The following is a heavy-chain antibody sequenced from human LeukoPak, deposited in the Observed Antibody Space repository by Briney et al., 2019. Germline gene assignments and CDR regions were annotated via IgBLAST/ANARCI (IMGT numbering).Heavy chain of an antibody. CDR2: IYYSGST. V-gene: IGHV4-39*01. CDR3: ARHRSPRYCSSTSCYEDFDY. CDR1: GGSISSSSYY. D-gene: IGHD2-2*01. J-gene: IGHJ4*02. Sequence: SETLSLTCTVSGGSISSSSYYWGWIRQPPGKGLEWIGSIYYSGSTCYNPSLKSRVTISVDTSKNQFSLKLSSVTAADTAVYYCARHRSPRYCSSTSCYEDFDYWGQGTLVTVSS.